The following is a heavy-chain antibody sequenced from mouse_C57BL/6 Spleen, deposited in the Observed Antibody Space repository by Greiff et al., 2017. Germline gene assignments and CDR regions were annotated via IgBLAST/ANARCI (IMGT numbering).Heavy chain of an antibody. D-gene: IGHD1-1*01. CDR1: GFNIKDDY. V-gene: IGHV14-4*01. CDR2: IDPENGDT. CDR3: TTMYYGSSDVYWYFDV. J-gene: IGHJ1*03. Sequence: DVQLQESGAELVRPGASVKLSCTASGFNIKDDYMHWVKQRPEQGLEWIGWIDPENGDTEYASKFQGKATITADTSSNTAYLQLSSLTSEDTAVYYCTTMYYGSSDVYWYFDVWGTGTTVTVSS.